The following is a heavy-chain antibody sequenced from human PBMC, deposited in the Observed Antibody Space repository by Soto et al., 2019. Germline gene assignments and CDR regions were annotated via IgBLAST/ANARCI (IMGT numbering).Heavy chain of an antibody. V-gene: IGHV4-39*01. Sequence: SETLSLTCKVSGASISSRNYYWCWIRQPPGKGLEWFGSIFYSGSTYYNPSLKSRVTISIVTSQNQFSLRLTSVTAADTAVYYCVRHPRIMVPRQHDYYFDTWGPGNLVTVSS. CDR2: IFYSGST. J-gene: IGHJ4*02. D-gene: IGHD2-8*01. CDR3: VRHPRIMVPRQHDYYFDT. CDR1: GASISSRNYY.